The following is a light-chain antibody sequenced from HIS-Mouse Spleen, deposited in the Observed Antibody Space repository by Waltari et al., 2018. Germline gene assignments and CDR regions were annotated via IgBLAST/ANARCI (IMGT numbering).Light chain of an antibody. V-gene: IGLV2-23*01. CDR1: SSDVGSYNL. CDR3: CSYAGSSTVV. Sequence: QSALTQPASVSGSPGQSITLPCTVTSSDVGSYNLVSWYQQHPGKAPKLMIYEGSKRPSGVSNRFSGSKSGNTASLTISGLQAEDEADYYCCSYAGSSTVVFGGGTKLTVL. CDR2: EGS. J-gene: IGLJ2*01.